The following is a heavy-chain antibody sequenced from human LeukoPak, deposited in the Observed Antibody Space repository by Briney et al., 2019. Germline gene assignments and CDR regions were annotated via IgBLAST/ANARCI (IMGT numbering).Heavy chain of an antibody. Sequence: PSETLSLTCTVSGGSISSGDYYWSWIRQPPGKGLEWIGYIYYSGSAYYNPSLKSRVTISVDTSKNQFSLKLSSVTAADTAVYYCARVGGRLVPAAYWFDPWGQGTLVTVSS. CDR2: IYYSGSA. CDR1: GGSISSGDYY. CDR3: ARVGGRLVPAAYWFDP. V-gene: IGHV4-30-4*08. J-gene: IGHJ5*02. D-gene: IGHD2-2*01.